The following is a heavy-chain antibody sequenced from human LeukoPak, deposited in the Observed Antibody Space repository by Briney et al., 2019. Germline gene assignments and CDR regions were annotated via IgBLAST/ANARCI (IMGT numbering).Heavy chain of an antibody. CDR3: ARLWFGENYYYYMDV. Sequence: ASVKVSCKASGYTFNSYGISWVRQAPGQGLEWMGWIIAYNGNTNYAQKLQGRVTMTTDTSTSTAYMELRSLRSDDTAVYYCARLWFGENYYYYMDVWGKGTTVTISS. D-gene: IGHD3-10*01. CDR1: GYTFNSYG. J-gene: IGHJ6*03. CDR2: IIAYNGNT. V-gene: IGHV1-18*01.